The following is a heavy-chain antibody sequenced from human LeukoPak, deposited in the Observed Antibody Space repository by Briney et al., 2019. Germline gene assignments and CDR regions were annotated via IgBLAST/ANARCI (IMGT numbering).Heavy chain of an antibody. CDR3: ARGGSDTAMAHDY. D-gene: IGHD5-18*01. J-gene: IGHJ4*02. CDR2: INRDGSRT. V-gene: IGHV3-74*01. Sequence: GGSLRLSCAASGFTFSNHWMHWVRQAPGKGLMWVPRINRDGSRTDYADSVKGRFTISRDDAKNTLYLQVNSLRAEDTAVYFCARGGSDTAMAHDYWGQGTLVTVSS. CDR1: GFTFSNHW.